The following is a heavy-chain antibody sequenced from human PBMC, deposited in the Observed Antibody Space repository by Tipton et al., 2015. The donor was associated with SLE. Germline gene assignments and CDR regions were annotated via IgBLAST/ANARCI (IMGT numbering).Heavy chain of an antibody. V-gene: IGHV4-59*02. J-gene: IGHJ2*01. CDR1: GVSVTSDY. D-gene: IGHD2-2*01. Sequence: TLSLTCSVSGVSVTSDYWRWLRQPPGKGLEWIGYISNSGRTNYNPSLKSRITISVDTSKNNFSLKLTSVTAADTAVYYCARTCSTTTCHHWYFDLWGRGTLVTVSS. CDR3: ARTCSTTTCHHWYFDL. CDR2: ISNSGRT.